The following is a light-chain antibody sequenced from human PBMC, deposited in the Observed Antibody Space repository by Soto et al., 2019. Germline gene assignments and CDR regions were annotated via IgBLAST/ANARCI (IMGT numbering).Light chain of an antibody. J-gene: IGKJ1*01. CDR1: QSVSSN. V-gene: IGKV3-15*01. CDR2: DAS. Sequence: EIVMTQSPATLSVSPGERATLSCRASQSVSSNLAWYQQKPGQAPRLLIYDASTRATGIPARFSGSGSGTGFTLTISSLQSEDFVVYYCQRYNNWRTFGQGTKVDIK. CDR3: QRYNNWRT.